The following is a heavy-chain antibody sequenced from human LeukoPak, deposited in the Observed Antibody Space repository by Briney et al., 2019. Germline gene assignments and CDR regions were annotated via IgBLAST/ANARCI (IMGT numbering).Heavy chain of an antibody. CDR3: AKAALLEVVIGTFDY. CDR2: ISGSGGST. CDR1: GFTFDEFG. D-gene: IGHD3-3*01. V-gene: IGHV3-23*01. J-gene: IGHJ4*02. Sequence: GSLRLSCAASGFTFDEFGMHWVRQAPGKGLEWVSAISGSGGSTYYADSVKGRFTISRDNSKNTLYLQMNSLRAEDTAVYYCAKAALLEVVIGTFDYWGQGTLVTVSS.